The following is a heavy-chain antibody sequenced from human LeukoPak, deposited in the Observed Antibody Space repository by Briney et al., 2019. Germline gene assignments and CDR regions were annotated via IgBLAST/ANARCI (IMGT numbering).Heavy chain of an antibody. V-gene: IGHV1-8*01. CDR3: ARAGRKYAFDY. J-gene: IGHJ4*02. Sequence: ASVKVSCKASGYSFTSHDINWVRQATGQGPEWMGWMNPNSGNTGYAQKFQGRVTMTTDTSMKTAYIELSSLRSEDTAVYYCARAGRKYAFDYWGQGTLVTVSS. CDR2: MNPNSGNT. CDR1: GYSFTSHD.